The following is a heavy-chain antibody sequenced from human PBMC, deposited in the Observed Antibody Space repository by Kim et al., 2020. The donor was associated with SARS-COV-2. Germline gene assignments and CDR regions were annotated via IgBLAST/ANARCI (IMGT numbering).Heavy chain of an antibody. CDR1: GFTFSSYS. CDR3: ASGPRDGSGSYYYYGMDV. J-gene: IGHJ6*02. CDR2: ISSSSSTI. D-gene: IGHD3-10*01. Sequence: GGSLRLSCAASGFTFSSYSMNWVRQAPGKGLEWVSYISSSSSTIYYADSVKGRFTISRDNAKNSLYLQMNSLRDEDTAVYYCASGPRDGSGSYYYYGMDVWGQGTTVTVSS. V-gene: IGHV3-48*02.